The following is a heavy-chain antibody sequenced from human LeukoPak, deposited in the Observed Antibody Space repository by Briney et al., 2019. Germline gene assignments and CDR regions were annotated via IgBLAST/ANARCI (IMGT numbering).Heavy chain of an antibody. V-gene: IGHV3-48*03. J-gene: IGHJ6*04. CDR2: ISSSGSTI. CDR3: AELGITMIGGV. CDR1: GFTFSSSA. Sequence: SGGSLRLSCAASGFTFSSSAMNWVRQAPGKGLEWVSYISSSGSTIYYADSVKGRFTISRDNAKNSLYLQMNSLRAEDTAVYYCAELGITMIGGVWGKGTTVTISS. D-gene: IGHD3-10*02.